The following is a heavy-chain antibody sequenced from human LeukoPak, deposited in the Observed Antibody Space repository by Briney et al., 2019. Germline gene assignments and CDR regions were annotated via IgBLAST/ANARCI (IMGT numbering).Heavy chain of an antibody. D-gene: IGHD3-10*01. J-gene: IGHJ4*02. CDR1: QFTFSNYG. V-gene: IGHV3-48*02. CDR2: ISSSGSTI. Sequence: TGGSLRLSCAASQFTFSNYGMNWVRQAPGKGLEWVSYISSSGSTIYYADSVKGRFTISRDNAQNSLYLQMNSLRDEDTAVYYCAREGVRGSYYGHWGQGTLVTVSS. CDR3: AREGVRGSYYGH.